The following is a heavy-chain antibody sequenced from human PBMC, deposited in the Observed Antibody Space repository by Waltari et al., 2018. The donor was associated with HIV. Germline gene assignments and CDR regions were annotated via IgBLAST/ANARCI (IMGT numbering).Heavy chain of an antibody. CDR3: ARDLWPEDF. V-gene: IGHV3-7*01. CDR2: INQDGTKK. CDR1: GFTFTSYY. Sequence: EVQLVESGGGLVQPGGCLRLSCVASGFTFTSYYMSWVRQAPGEGLEWVANINQDGTKKFYVDSVKGRFTISRDNAKNSVYLQINSLRAEDSAIYYCARDLWPEDFWGQGTLVTVSS. D-gene: IGHD2-21*01. J-gene: IGHJ4*02.